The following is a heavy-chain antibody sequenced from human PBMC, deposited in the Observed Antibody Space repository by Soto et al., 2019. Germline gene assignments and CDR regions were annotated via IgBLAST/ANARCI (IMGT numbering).Heavy chain of an antibody. D-gene: IGHD3-16*02. CDR2: ISAYNGNT. V-gene: IGHV1-18*01. Sequence: ASVKVSCKASGYTFTSYGTSWVRQAPGQGLEWMGWISAYNGNTNYAQKLQGRVTMTTDTSTSTAYMELRSLRSDDTAVYYCARDSGGYDYIWGSYRPNWFDPWGQGTLVTVSS. J-gene: IGHJ5*02. CDR3: ARDSGGYDYIWGSYRPNWFDP. CDR1: GYTFTSYG.